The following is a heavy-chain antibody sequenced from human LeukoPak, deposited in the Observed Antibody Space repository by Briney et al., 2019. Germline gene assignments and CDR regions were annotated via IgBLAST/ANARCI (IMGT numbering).Heavy chain of an antibody. CDR1: GGSISSNNW. J-gene: IGHJ4*02. Sequence: TLSLTCAVSGGSISSNNWWGWVRQPPGKALEWLALIYWDDDKRYSPSLKSRLTITKDTSKNQVVLTMTNMDPVDTATYYCAHRRGGPFDYWGQGTLVTVSS. V-gene: IGHV2-5*02. CDR3: AHRRGGPFDY. D-gene: IGHD3-16*01. CDR2: IYWDDDK.